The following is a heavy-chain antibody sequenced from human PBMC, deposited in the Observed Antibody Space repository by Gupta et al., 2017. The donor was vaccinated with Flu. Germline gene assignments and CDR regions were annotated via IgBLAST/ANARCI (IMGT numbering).Heavy chain of an antibody. Sequence: QVQLVQSGAEVKKPGSSVKVSCKASGYTFTSYDINRVRQATGQGLEWMGWMNPNSGNTGYAQKFQGRVTMTRNTSIRTAYMELSSLRSEDTAVYYCAREAIIAVAATLDYWGQGTLVTVSS. J-gene: IGHJ4*02. CDR1: GYTFTSYD. D-gene: IGHD6-19*01. V-gene: IGHV1-8*01. CDR3: AREAIIAVAATLDY. CDR2: MNPNSGNT.